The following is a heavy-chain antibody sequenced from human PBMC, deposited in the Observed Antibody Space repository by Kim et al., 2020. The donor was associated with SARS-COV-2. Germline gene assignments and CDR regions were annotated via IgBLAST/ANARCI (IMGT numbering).Heavy chain of an antibody. CDR3: AKGTYYDILTGYDPNFDY. J-gene: IGHJ4*02. Sequence: KGRFTISRDNSKNTLYLQMNSLRAEDTAVYYCAKGTYYDILTGYDPNFDYWGQGTLVTVSS. D-gene: IGHD3-9*01. V-gene: IGHV3-30*02.